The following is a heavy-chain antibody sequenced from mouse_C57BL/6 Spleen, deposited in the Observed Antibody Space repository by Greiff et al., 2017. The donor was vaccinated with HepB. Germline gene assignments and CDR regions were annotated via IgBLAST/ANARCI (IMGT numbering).Heavy chain of an antibody. CDR1: GFSFNTYA. CDR3: VRPGYYGGYFDV. CDR2: IRSKSNNYAT. J-gene: IGHJ1*03. Sequence: EVKLMESGGGLVQPKGSLKLSCAASGFSFNTYAMNWVRQAPGKGLEWVARIRSKSNNYATYYADSVKDRFTISRDDSESMLYLHMNNLKTEDTAMYYCVRPGYYGGYFDVWGTGTTVTVSS. D-gene: IGHD1-1*01. V-gene: IGHV10-1*01.